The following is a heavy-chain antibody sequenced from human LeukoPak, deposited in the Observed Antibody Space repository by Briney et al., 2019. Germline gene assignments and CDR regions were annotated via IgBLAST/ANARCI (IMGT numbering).Heavy chain of an antibody. CDR3: AKDRVSPGFNWFDP. V-gene: IGHV3-23*01. CDR2: INGRGDNT. CDR1: GVILSSYA. Sequence: PGGSLRLSCAASGVILSSYAMSWVRQAPGKALEWVSAINGRGDNTYYADFVKGRFTISRDNSKSTVYLQMNSLRSEDTAVYYCAKDRVSPGFNWFDPWGQGTLVTVSS. J-gene: IGHJ5*02. D-gene: IGHD2/OR15-2a*01.